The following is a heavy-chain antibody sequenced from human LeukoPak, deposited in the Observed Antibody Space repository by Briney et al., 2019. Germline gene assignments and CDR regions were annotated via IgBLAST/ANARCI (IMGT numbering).Heavy chain of an antibody. CDR3: ARALESSWYDNWFDP. CDR2: IYYSGST. D-gene: IGHD6-13*01. Sequence: SETLSLTCTVSGGSICSYYWSWIRQPPGKGLEWIGYIYYSGSTNYNPSLKSRVTISVDTSKNQFSLRLSSVTAADTAVYYCARALESSWYDNWFDPWGQGTLVTVSS. V-gene: IGHV4-59*01. CDR1: GGSICSYY. J-gene: IGHJ5*02.